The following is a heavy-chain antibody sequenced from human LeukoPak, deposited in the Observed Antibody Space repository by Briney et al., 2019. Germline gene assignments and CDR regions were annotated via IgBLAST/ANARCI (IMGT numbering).Heavy chain of an antibody. CDR1: GYTFTGYY. Sequence: GASVKVSCKASGYTFTGYYMHWVRQAPGQGLEWMGWINPNSGGTNYAQKFQGRVTMTRDTSISTAYMELSRLRSDDTAVYYCARAVDLHIVVVTAIKESDAFDIWGQGTVVTVSS. CDR3: ARAVDLHIVVVTAIKESDAFDI. D-gene: IGHD2-21*02. J-gene: IGHJ3*02. V-gene: IGHV1-2*02. CDR2: INPNSGGT.